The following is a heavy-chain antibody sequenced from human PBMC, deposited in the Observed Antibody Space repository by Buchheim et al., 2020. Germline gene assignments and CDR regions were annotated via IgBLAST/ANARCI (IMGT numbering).Heavy chain of an antibody. D-gene: IGHD2-2*01. CDR3: AKGGYCSSSDCYRAYYYYNMDA. CDR2: IIGSGSRT. J-gene: IGHJ6*02. CDR1: GFTFNNYA. Sequence: EVQLLESGGGLVQPGGSLRLSCAASGFTFNNYAMNWVRQVPGKGLEWVSGIIGSGSRTYYADSVKRRLTISRDNSKGPLYLQMNSLRAEDTAVYYCAKGGYCSSSDCYRAYYYYNMDAWGQGTT. V-gene: IGHV3-23*01.